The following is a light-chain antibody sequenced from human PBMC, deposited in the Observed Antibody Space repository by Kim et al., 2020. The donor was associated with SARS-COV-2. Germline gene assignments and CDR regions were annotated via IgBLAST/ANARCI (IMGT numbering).Light chain of an antibody. V-gene: IGKV3-11*01. CDR2: DAS. J-gene: IGKJ4*01. CDR1: QSITNY. CDR3: QQRSTWLRT. Sequence: EVVLTQSPATLSLSPGETATLSCRASQSITNYLAWYQHKRGQAPRLLIYDASTRATGIPARFSGSGSGTDFTLTISSLEPEDFAVYYCQQRSTWLRTFGGGTKVDIK.